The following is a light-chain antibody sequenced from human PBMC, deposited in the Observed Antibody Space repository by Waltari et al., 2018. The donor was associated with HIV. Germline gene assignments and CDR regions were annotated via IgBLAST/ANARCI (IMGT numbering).Light chain of an antibody. V-gene: IGLV9-49*01. CDR3: GADLGSGSNFVYV. Sequence: QPVLTQPPSASASLGASVTLTCTLSSRYSNYKVDWYQQSPGKGPRFVMRVGTGGIVGSKGDGIPDRFSVLGSGLNRYLTIKNIQEEDESDYHCGADLGSGSNFVYVFGTGTKVTVL. CDR1: SRYSNYK. CDR2: VGTGGIVG. J-gene: IGLJ1*01.